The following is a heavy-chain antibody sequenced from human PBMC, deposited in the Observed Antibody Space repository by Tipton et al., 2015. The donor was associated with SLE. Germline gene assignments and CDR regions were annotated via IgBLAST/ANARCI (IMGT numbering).Heavy chain of an antibody. D-gene: IGHD3-3*01. CDR2: IDDSGNT. CDR1: GGSFSGYY. CDR3: ARDSRTYYDFWSGYSFED. V-gene: IGHV4-59*12. Sequence: TLSLTCAVYGGSFSGYYWSWIRQPPGKGLEWIGYIDDSGNTDYTPSLKSRVTISVDTSKNQFSLKLISVTAADTAVYYCARDSRTYYDFWSGYSFEDWGQGTLVTVSS. J-gene: IGHJ4*02.